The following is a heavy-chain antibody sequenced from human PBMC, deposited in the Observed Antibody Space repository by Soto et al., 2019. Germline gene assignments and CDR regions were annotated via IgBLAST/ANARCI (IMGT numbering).Heavy chain of an antibody. V-gene: IGHV3-30-3*01. D-gene: IGHD3-22*01. CDR2: ISYDGSNK. CDR1: GFTFSSYA. J-gene: IGHJ4*02. CDR3: ARAANYYDSSGYYYVMSY. Sequence: SLRLSCAASGFTFSSYAMHWVRQAPGKGLEWVAVISYDGSNKYYADSVKGRFTISRDNSKNTLYLQMNSLRAEDTAVYYCARAANYYDSSGYYYVMSYWGQGTLVTVSS.